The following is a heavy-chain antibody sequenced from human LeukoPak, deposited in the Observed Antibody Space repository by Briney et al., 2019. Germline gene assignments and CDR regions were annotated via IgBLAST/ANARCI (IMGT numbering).Heavy chain of an antibody. CDR1: GGSFSGYY. CDR2: INHSGST. D-gene: IGHD6-19*01. J-gene: IGHJ4*02. CDR3: ARDWQWLVKSGNIDY. V-gene: IGHV4-34*01. Sequence: ETLSLTCAVYGGSFSGYYWSWIRQPPGKGLEWIGEINHSGSTNYNPSLKSRVTISVDTSKNQFSLKLSSVTAADTAVYYCARDWQWLVKSGNIDYWGPGTLVTVSS.